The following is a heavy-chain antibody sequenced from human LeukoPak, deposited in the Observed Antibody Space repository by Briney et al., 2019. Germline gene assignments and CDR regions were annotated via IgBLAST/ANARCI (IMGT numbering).Heavy chain of an antibody. J-gene: IGHJ6*02. CDR3: AIDRRRSSSWFGTQEGGMDV. Sequence: GGSLRLSCAASGFTFSSYSMNWVRQAPGKGLEWVSSISSSSSYIYYADSVKGRFTISRDNAKNSLYLQMNSLRAEDTAVYYCAIDRRRSSSWFGTQEGGMDVWGQGTTVTVSS. V-gene: IGHV3-21*01. CDR2: ISSSSSYI. D-gene: IGHD6-13*01. CDR1: GFTFSSYS.